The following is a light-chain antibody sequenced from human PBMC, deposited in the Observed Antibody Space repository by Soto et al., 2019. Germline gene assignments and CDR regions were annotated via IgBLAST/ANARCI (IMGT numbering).Light chain of an antibody. CDR1: SSDVGGYNY. J-gene: IGLJ1*01. CDR3: CSYTTSNTRQIV. V-gene: IGLV2-14*01. Sequence: QSVLTQPASVSGSPGQSITISCTGTSSDVGGYNYVSLYQQQPGKAPKFMIYDVTNRPSGVSNRFSGSKSGNTASLTISGLQAEDEADYYCCSYTTSNTRQIVFGTGTKVTVL. CDR2: DVT.